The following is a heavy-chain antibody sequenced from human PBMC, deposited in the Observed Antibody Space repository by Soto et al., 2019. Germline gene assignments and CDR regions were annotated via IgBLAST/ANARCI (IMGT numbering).Heavy chain of an antibody. V-gene: IGHV5-51*01. CDR1: GYSFTSYW. D-gene: IGHD2-15*01. CDR3: ARGRDCSGGSCYSGYYGMDV. Sequence: PGESLKISCKGSGYSFTSYWIGWVRQMPGKGLEWMGIIYPGDSDTRYSPSFQGQVTISADKSISTAYLQWSSLKASDTAMYYCARGRDCSGGSCYSGYYGMDVWGQGTTVTVSS. J-gene: IGHJ6*02. CDR2: IYPGDSDT.